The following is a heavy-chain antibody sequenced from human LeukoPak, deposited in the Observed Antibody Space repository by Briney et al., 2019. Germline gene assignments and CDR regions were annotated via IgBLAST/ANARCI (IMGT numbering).Heavy chain of an antibody. CDR1: GDSISNYY. D-gene: IGHD6-13*01. Sequence: PSETLSLTCTVSGDSISNYYWDWIRQPAGKGLEWIGRIHNSANINYNPSLKSRVTMSVDTSKNQFSLNLRSVTAADTAVYYCATLYISSGDYWGQGTLVTVSS. J-gene: IGHJ4*02. V-gene: IGHV4-4*07. CDR2: IHNSANI. CDR3: ATLYISSGDY.